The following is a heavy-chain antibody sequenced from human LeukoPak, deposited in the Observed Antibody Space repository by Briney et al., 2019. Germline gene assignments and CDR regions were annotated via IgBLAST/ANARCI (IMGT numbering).Heavy chain of an antibody. V-gene: IGHV1-18*01. J-gene: IGHJ4*02. CDR3: ATEAILTGVFDY. CDR2: ISAYNGNT. D-gene: IGHD3-9*01. CDR1: GYTFTSYG. Sequence: ASVKVSCKASGYTFTSYGISWVRQAPGQGLEWMGWISAYNGNTNYAQKLQGRVTMTTDTSTSTAYMELRSLRSDDTAVYYCATEAILTGVFDYWGQGTLVTVSS.